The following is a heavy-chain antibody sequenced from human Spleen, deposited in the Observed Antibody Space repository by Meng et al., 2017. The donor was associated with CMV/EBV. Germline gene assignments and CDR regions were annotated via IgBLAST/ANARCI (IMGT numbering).Heavy chain of an antibody. V-gene: IGHV3-7*01. D-gene: IGHD2-2*02. Sequence: MFSSYWMSWVRQAPGKGLEWVANIKQDGSERYYVDSVKGRFTISRDNAKNSLYLQMNSLRAEDTAVYYCARDRCSSTSCYTGDWFDPWGQGTLVTVSS. J-gene: IGHJ5*02. CDR3: ARDRCSSTSCYTGDWFDP. CDR2: IKQDGSER. CDR1: MFSSYW.